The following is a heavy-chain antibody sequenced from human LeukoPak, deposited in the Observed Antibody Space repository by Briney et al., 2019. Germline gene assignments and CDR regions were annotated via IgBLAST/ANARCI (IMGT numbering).Heavy chain of an antibody. CDR1: GPTFTQSH. CDR3: ARGAPAAGDDSFDI. Sequence: ASVTVSCTASGPTFTQSHMPWVRQAPGQGLEWMGWINPNSGGTNYAQKFQGRVTMTSDTSISTAYMELRRLRSDDTAVYFCARGAPAAGDDSFDIWGQGTMVIVSS. J-gene: IGHJ3*02. V-gene: IGHV1-2*02. CDR2: INPNSGGT. D-gene: IGHD6-25*01.